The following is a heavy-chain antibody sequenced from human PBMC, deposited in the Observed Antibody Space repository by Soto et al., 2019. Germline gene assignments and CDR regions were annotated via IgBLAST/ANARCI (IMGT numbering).Heavy chain of an antibody. J-gene: IGHJ4*02. Sequence: QVQLVESGGGVVQPGRSLRLSCAASGFTFSAYVMHWVRQAPGKGLEWVAVIWYDGSNKYYADSVKGRFTISRDNSKKTLYLQMNSLRAEDTAVYYCARRGRDRGVTDYWGQGTLVTVSS. D-gene: IGHD3-10*01. CDR3: ARRGRDRGVTDY. CDR2: IWYDGSNK. CDR1: GFTFSAYV. V-gene: IGHV3-33*01.